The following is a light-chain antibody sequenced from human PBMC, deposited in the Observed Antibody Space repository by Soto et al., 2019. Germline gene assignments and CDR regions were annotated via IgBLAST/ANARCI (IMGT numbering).Light chain of an antibody. CDR2: GAS. CDR3: HQYATSPRT. J-gene: IGKJ1*01. Sequence: ENVLTQSPGTLSLSPGERATLSCRASQSVGNNFLAWYQHKPGQAPRLLTYGASSRATGIPDRFSGSGSGTDFTLTISRLEPEDFAVYYCHQYATSPRTFGQGTKVDIK. V-gene: IGKV3-20*01. CDR1: QSVGNNF.